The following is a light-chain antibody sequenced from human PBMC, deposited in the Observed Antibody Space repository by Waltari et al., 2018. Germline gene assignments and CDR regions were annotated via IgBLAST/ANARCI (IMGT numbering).Light chain of an antibody. CDR1: GSSIDDSDF. J-gene: IGLJ3*02. V-gene: IGLV2-14*01. CDR3: TSQTLDGLLL. Sequence: QSALTQPASVSGSPGQSITIPRTGIGSSIDDSDFVSWYQHHPGKAPLVIIYVVTHRPSVSSRRFSSSKSATASSLTISLLQPDDDGYYCCTSQTLDGLLLFGGGTQVTVL. CDR2: VVT.